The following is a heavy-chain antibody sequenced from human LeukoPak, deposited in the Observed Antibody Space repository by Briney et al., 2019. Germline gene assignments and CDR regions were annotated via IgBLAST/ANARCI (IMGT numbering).Heavy chain of an antibody. Sequence: GGSLRLSCAASGFTFSSYAMSWVRQAPGKGLEWVSAISGSGGSTYYADPVKGRFTISRDNSKNTLYLQMNSLRAEDTAVYYCAKDIAARPGYNWFDPWGQGTLVTVSS. CDR2: ISGSGGST. V-gene: IGHV3-23*01. J-gene: IGHJ5*02. CDR3: AKDIAARPGYNWFDP. D-gene: IGHD6-6*01. CDR1: GFTFSSYA.